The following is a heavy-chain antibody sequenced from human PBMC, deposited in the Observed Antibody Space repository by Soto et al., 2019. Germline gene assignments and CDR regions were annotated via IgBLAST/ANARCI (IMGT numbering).Heavy chain of an antibody. CDR3: VRGMNPLF. CDR1: GFTLRTYT. J-gene: IGHJ4*01. CDR2: ISISSSDR. Sequence: AGGSLRLSCAASGFTLRTYTMNWVRQAPGKGLEWVSSISISSSDRYYADSVRGRFTIPRDNAKNALYLQMNSLRADDTAVYFCVRGMNPLFGGQGTLVTVSS. V-gene: IGHV3-21*06.